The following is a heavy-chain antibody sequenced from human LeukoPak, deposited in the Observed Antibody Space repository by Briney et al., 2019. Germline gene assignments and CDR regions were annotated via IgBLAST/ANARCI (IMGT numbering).Heavy chain of an antibody. CDR2: IYYSGST. D-gene: IGHD2-21*01. V-gene: IGHV4-59*01. J-gene: IGHJ1*01. CDR3: ARGIFYYFQH. CDR1: GGSISSYY. Sequence: SETLSLTCTVSGGSISSYYWSWIWQPPGKGLEWIGYIYYSGSTNYNPSLKGRVTISVDTSKNQFSLKLSSVTAADTAVYYCARGIFYYFQHWGQGTLVTVSS.